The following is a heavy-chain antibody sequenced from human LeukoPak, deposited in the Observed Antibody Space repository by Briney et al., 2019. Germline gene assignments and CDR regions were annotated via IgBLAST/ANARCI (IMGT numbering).Heavy chain of an antibody. CDR1: GFDFGDYF. CDR2: INTSGSIK. V-gene: IGHV3-11*04. CDR3: AREYDGFDI. J-gene: IGHJ3*02. Sequence: PGGSLRLSCAASGFDFGDYFMSWIRQAPGKGLQCISYINTSGSIKYYADSVKGRFAISRDNAENSLYLEMNSLRVEDTAVYYCAREYDGFDIWGQGTMVTVSS.